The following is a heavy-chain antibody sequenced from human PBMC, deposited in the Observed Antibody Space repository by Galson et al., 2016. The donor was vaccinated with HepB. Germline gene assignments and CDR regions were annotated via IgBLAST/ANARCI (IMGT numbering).Heavy chain of an antibody. CDR2: ISNTGITI. CDR1: GFTFSDYY. V-gene: IGHV3-11*01. CDR3: ARGNYGSGRRRSFDS. J-gene: IGHJ4*02. D-gene: IGHD3-10*01. Sequence: SLRLSCAASGFTFSDYYMTWIRQAPGKGLEWISYISNTGITIYYADSVKARFTLSRDNAKNSLFLEMNILRADDTAIYYCARGNYGSGRRRSFDSWGQGTLVTVSS.